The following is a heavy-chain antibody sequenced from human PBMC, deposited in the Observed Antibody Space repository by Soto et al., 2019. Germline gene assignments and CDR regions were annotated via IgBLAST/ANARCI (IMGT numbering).Heavy chain of an antibody. CDR1: GGSISSYY. J-gene: IGHJ4*02. CDR3: ARHNSRIAVAGNFDY. D-gene: IGHD6-19*01. V-gene: IGHV4-59*08. CDR2: TYYSGST. Sequence: PSETLSLTCTVSGGSISSYYWSWIRQPPGKGLEWIGYTYYSGSTNYNPSLKSRATISVDTSKNQFSLKLSSVTAADTAVYYCARHNSRIAVAGNFDYWGQGTLVTVS.